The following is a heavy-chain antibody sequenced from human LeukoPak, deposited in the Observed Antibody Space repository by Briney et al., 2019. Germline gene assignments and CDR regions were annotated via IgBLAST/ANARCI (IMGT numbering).Heavy chain of an antibody. CDR2: ISYDGSNK. CDR1: GFTFSSYG. Sequence: PGGSLRLSCAASGFTFSSYGMHWVRQAPGKGLEWVAVISYDGSNKYYADSVKGRFTISRDNSKNTLYLQMNSLRAEDTAVYYCARDRYYYDSSGYYYDFDYWGQGTLVTVSS. CDR3: ARDRYYYDSSGYYYDFDY. V-gene: IGHV3-30*03. D-gene: IGHD3-22*01. J-gene: IGHJ4*02.